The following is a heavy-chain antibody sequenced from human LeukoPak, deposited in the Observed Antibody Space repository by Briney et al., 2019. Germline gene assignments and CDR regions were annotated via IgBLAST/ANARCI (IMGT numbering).Heavy chain of an antibody. CDR1: GGSIASNY. CDR3: AKYGNSGWVIDN. D-gene: IGHD6-19*01. Sequence: PSETLSLTCTVSGGSIASNYWTWIRQPPGKALEYIGYIYYTGGTNYNPSLKSRVTISVDTSKNQFSLKLTSVTAADTAVYFCAKYGNSGWVIDNWGQGTLVTVSS. V-gene: IGHV4-59*08. CDR2: IYYTGGT. J-gene: IGHJ4*02.